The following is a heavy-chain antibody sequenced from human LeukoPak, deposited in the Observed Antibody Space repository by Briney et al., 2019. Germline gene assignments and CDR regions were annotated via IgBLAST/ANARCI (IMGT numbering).Heavy chain of an antibody. J-gene: IGHJ3*02. V-gene: IGHV1-69*05. CDR2: IIPIFGTA. CDR3: ARLQQLVHHDAFDI. CDR1: GGTFSSYA. Sequence: SVKVSCKASGGTFSSYAISWVRQAPGQGLEWMGGIIPIFGTANYAQKFQGRVTITTDESTSTAYMELSSLRSEDTAVYYCARLQQLVHHDAFDIWGQGTMVTVSS. D-gene: IGHD6-13*01.